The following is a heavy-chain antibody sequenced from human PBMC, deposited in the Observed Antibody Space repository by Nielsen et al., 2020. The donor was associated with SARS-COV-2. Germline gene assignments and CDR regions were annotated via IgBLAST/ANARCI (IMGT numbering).Heavy chain of an antibody. V-gene: IGHV3-7*01. CDR2: IKQDGSEK. Sequence: GESLKISCAASGFTFSDYYMNWVRQAPGKGLEWVANIKQDGSEKYYVDSVKGRFTISRDNAKNSLYLQMNSLRAEDTAVYYCAKVQLAFDYWGQGTLVTVSS. D-gene: IGHD2-2*01. CDR1: GFTFSDYY. CDR3: AKVQLAFDY. J-gene: IGHJ4*02.